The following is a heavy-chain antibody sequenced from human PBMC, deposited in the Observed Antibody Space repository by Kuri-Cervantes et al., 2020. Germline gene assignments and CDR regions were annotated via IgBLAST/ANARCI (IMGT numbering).Heavy chain of an antibody. Sequence: ASVKVSCKGSGYSFTSYWIGWVRQAPGQGLEWMGWINPNSGGTNYAQKFQGRVTMTRDTSSSTAYMELSSLRSDDTALYYCARDLSGSGWRGENFDHWGQGTLVTVSS. CDR3: ARDLSGSGWRGENFDH. J-gene: IGHJ4*02. CDR1: GYSFTSYW. D-gene: IGHD6-19*01. CDR2: INPNSGGT. V-gene: IGHV1-2*02.